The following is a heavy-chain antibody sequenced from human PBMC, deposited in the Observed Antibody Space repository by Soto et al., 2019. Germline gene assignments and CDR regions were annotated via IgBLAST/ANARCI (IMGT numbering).Heavy chain of an antibody. Sequence: GGTLLVSCAVSAFSFRCYWMTWVRQAQGKGLERVELINSDGGQKYYVDSVKGRSTISIDNAKDSLYRQMDSLRAEDTAVYFCARVGYYGWDFDHWGQGTQVTVSS. CDR1: AFSFRCYW. V-gene: IGHV3-7*01. CDR3: ARVGYYGWDFDH. CDR2: INSDGGQK. D-gene: IGHD3-3*01. J-gene: IGHJ4*02.